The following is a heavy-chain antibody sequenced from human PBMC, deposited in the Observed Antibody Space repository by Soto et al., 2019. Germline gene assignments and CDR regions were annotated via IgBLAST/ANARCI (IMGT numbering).Heavy chain of an antibody. J-gene: IGHJ4*02. CDR2: ISYDGSNK. Sequence: QVQLVESGGGVVQPGRSLRLSCAASGFTFSSYAMHWVRQAPGKGLEWVAVISYDGSNKYYADSVKGRFTISRDNSKNTLYLQMNSLRSEYTAVYYCARRVWQWLPAYWGQGTLVTVSS. D-gene: IGHD6-19*01. V-gene: IGHV3-30-3*01. CDR3: ARRVWQWLPAY. CDR1: GFTFSSYA.